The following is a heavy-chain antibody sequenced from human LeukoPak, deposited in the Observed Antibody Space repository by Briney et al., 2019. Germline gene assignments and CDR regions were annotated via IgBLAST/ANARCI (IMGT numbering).Heavy chain of an antibody. Sequence: GGSLRRSCAASGFTFSSYWMSWVRQAPGKGREWVANIKQDGSEKYYVDSVKGRFTISRDNAKNSLYLQMNSLRAEDTAVYYCARVGSYGSGSYYDYWGQGTLVTVSS. CDR2: IKQDGSEK. CDR3: ARVGSYGSGSYYDY. CDR1: GFTFSSYW. V-gene: IGHV3-7*01. D-gene: IGHD3-10*01. J-gene: IGHJ4*02.